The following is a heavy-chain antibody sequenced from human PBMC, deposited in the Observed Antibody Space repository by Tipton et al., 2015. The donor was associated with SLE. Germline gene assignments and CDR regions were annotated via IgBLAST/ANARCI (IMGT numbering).Heavy chain of an antibody. J-gene: IGHJ3*02. CDR3: AKEGGSESHDGFDI. V-gene: IGHV4-4*08. D-gene: IGHD3-10*01. CDR2: IHSGGST. CDR1: GGSMSGYY. Sequence: TLSLTCAVSGGSMSGYYLSWIRQSPWKGLEWIGYIHSGGSTNYNPSFNSRVTISSDTSRNQISLTLTSVTVADTAVYYCAKEGGSESHDGFDIWGQGTMVTVSS.